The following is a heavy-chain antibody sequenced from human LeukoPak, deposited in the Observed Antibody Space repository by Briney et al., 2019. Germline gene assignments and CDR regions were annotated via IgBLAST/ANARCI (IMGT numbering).Heavy chain of an antibody. CDR1: GYTFTSYA. CDR3: ARGDYYDREFDP. V-gene: IGHV1-3*01. CDR2: INAGNGNT. Sequence: ASVKVSCKASGYTFTSYAMHWVRQAPGQRLEWMGWINAGNGNTKYSQKFQGRVTITRDTSASTAYMELSSLRSEDMAVYYCARGDYYDREFDPWGQGTLVTVSS. D-gene: IGHD3-22*01. J-gene: IGHJ5*02.